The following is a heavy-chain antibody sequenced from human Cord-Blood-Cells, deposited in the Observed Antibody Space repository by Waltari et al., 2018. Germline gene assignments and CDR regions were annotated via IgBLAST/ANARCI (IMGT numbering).Heavy chain of an antibody. CDR3: AKVKRQLVPY. CDR1: GFTFSSYA. CDR2: IRDIGGSK. Sequence: EVQLLESGGGLVQPGGSLRLSCAASGFTFSSYAMSWVRQAPEEGLEWVSAIRDIGGSKYYADSVKRRFTISRDKSKNTLYLQMNSLRAEATAVYYCAKVKRQLVPYWGQGTLVTVSS. J-gene: IGHJ4*02. V-gene: IGHV3-23*01. D-gene: IGHD6-6*01.